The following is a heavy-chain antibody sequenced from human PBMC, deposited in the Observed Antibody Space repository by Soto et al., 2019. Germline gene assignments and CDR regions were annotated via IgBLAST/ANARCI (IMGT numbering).Heavy chain of an antibody. CDR1: GYTFRNNW. CDR2: INPGDSDT. J-gene: IGHJ4*02. V-gene: IGHV5-51*01. D-gene: IGHD6-19*01. Sequence: GESLKISCKGSGYTFRNNWIAWVRQMPGKGLEGMAIINPGDSDTRFSPSSQGQVTISADKSISSAYLQWISHKASYTAIDYWARPDRNGWYDYWGQGTRVTVS. CDR3: ARPDRNGWYDY.